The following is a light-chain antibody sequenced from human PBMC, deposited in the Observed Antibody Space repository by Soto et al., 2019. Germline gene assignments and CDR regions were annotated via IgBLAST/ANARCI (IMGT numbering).Light chain of an antibody. CDR1: SSSVGSYNL. J-gene: IGLJ2*01. V-gene: IGLV2-23*01. CDR2: EGS. CDR3: CSYAGSVV. Sequence: QSALTQPASVSGSPGQSITISCTATSSSVGSYNLVTWYQQHPGKAPKLMIYEGSKRPSGVSYRFSGSQSGNTASLTISGLQAEDEGDYYCCSYAGSVVFGGGTKLTVL.